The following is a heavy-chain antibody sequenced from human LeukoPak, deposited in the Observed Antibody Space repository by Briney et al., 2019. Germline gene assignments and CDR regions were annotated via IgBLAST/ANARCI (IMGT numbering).Heavy chain of an antibody. CDR3: ARGPYYYDSSGYYYFDY. Sequence: SETLSLTCTVSGGSISSSSYYWGWIRQPPGKGLEWIGSIYYSGSTYYNPSLKSRVTISVDTSKNQFSLKLSSVTAADTAVYYCARGPYYYDSSGYYYFDYWGQGTLVTVSS. D-gene: IGHD3-22*01. V-gene: IGHV4-39*07. J-gene: IGHJ4*02. CDR1: GGSISSSSYY. CDR2: IYYSGST.